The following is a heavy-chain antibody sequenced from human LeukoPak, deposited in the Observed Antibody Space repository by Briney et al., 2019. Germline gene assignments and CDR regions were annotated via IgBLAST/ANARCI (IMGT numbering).Heavy chain of an antibody. CDR1: GASISGSGYY. CDR3: AKSGGYGLIDY. D-gene: IGHD1-26*01. Sequence: SETLSLTCTVSGASISGSGYYWGWIRQPPGMGLEWVGSLYSSRSTYYNASLQSPVTISIETSKNQISLRLNSVTAADTAMYYCAKSGGYGLIDYWGQGTLVTVSS. CDR2: LYSSRST. V-gene: IGHV4-39*01. J-gene: IGHJ4*02.